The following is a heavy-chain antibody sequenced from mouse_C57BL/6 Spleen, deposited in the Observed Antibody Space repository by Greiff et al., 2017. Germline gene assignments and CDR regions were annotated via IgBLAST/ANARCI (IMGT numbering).Heavy chain of an antibody. Sequence: QVQLQQPGAELVKPGASVKLSCKASGYTFTSYWMHWVKQRPGRGLEWIGRIDPNSGGTRYNEKFKCKATMTVDKPSSTAYQQLSSLTSEDSAVYYCARYDYDGDYFDYWGQGTTLTVSS. CDR3: ARYDYDGDYFDY. D-gene: IGHD2-4*01. CDR1: GYTFTSYW. V-gene: IGHV1-72*01. CDR2: IDPNSGGT. J-gene: IGHJ2*01.